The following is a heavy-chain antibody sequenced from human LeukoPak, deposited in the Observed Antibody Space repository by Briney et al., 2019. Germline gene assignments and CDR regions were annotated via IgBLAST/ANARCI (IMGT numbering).Heavy chain of an antibody. CDR2: IYYSGST. V-gene: IGHV4-59*01. Sequence: SETLSLTCTVSGGSISNYYWSWIRQPPGKGLEWIGNIYYSGSTNYNPSLYNPSLKSQVTISIDTSKNQFSLKLSSVTAADTAVYYCARWQRNDDFWSGYYYFDYWGQGTLVTVSS. D-gene: IGHD3-3*01. J-gene: IGHJ4*02. CDR1: GGSISNYY. CDR3: ARWQRNDDFWSGYYYFDY.